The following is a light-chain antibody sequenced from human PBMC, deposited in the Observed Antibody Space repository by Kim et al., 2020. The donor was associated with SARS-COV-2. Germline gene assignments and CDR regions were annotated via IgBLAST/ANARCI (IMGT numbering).Light chain of an antibody. Sequence: VSGSPGQSITISCTGTTTDHVSWYQQYPGKAPKLMIYDVYKWPSGVSHRFSGSKSDNTASLTISGLRADDEAAYYCSSYTRTHTLLFGGGTKVTVL. V-gene: IGLV2-14*02. CDR2: DVY. CDR1: TTDH. CDR3: SSYTRTHTLL. J-gene: IGLJ2*01.